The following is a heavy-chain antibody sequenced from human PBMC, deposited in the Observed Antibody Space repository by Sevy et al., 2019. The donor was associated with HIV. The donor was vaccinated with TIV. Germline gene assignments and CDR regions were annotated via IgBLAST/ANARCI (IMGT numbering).Heavy chain of an antibody. Sequence: GGSLRLSCATSGFTFSSNWMTWVRQAPGKGLEWVANVKQDMSEKYYADSVKGRFTISRDNAKNSLYLEMNSLRAEDTAVYYCARAQQVTMLVVIGGHYFDLWGQGTLVTVSS. CDR2: VKQDMSEK. J-gene: IGHJ4*02. V-gene: IGHV3-7*01. CDR1: GFTFSSNW. D-gene: IGHD2-21*01. CDR3: ARAQQVTMLVVIGGHYFDL.